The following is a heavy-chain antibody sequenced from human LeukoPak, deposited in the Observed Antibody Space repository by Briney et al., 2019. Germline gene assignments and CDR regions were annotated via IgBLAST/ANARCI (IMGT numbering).Heavy chain of an antibody. D-gene: IGHD3-22*01. CDR3: AREVAYYYDSSGYYPRRVSAFDI. V-gene: IGHV4-4*07. Sequence: SETLSLTCTVSGGSISSYYWSWIRQPAGKGLEWIGRIYTSGSTNYNPSLKSRVTMSVDTSKNQFSLKLSSVTAPDTAVYYCAREVAYYYDSSGYYPRRVSAFDIWGQGTMVTVSS. J-gene: IGHJ3*02. CDR1: GGSISSYY. CDR2: IYTSGST.